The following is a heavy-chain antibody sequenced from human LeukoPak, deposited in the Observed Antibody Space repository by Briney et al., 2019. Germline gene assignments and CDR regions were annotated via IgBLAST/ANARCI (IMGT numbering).Heavy chain of an antibody. CDR1: GGSISSYY. J-gene: IGHJ3*02. CDR2: ISYTGTT. CDR3: ASPSGGRYRDDALDI. Sequence: PSETLSLTCTVSGGSISSYYWSWIRQPPGKRLEWIGYISYTGTTNYNPSLRSRVTISVDMSKNQIFLKLNSVTAADTAVYHCASPSGGRYRDDALDIWGQGTMVTVSS. D-gene: IGHD3-16*01. V-gene: IGHV4-59*01.